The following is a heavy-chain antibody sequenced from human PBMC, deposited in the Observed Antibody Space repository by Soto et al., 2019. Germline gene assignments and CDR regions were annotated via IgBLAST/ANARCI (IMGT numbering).Heavy chain of an antibody. CDR2: INHSGSS. CDR1: GGSFSGYD. D-gene: IGHD3-16*01. CDR3: ARRYGWAFDI. V-gene: IGHV4-34*01. Sequence: SETLSITCAVYGGSFSGYDWTWIRQPPGTGLEWIGEINHSGSSNYNPSLKSRVTISVDTSKNQFSLKLTSVTAADTAVYYCARRYGWAFDIWGQGTMVTVSS. J-gene: IGHJ3*02.